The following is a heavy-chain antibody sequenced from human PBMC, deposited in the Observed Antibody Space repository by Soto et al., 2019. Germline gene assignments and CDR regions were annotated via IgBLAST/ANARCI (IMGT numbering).Heavy chain of an antibody. CDR3: TKNSAYVLDY. Sequence: PSETLSLTCDVSRYSINNNNWWSWVRQPPGGGLEWIGELHHGGGTNYNPSLESRVTFSVDISKNQFFLKLSSVTAADTAVYYCTKNSAYVLDYWGQGTLVTVSS. CDR1: RYSINNNNW. J-gene: IGHJ4*02. D-gene: IGHD5-12*01. V-gene: IGHV4-4*02. CDR2: LHHGGGT.